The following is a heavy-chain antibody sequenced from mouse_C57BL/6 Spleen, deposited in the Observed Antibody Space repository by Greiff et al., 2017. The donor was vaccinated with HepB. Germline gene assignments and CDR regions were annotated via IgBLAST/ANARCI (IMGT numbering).Heavy chain of an antibody. CDR3: TTRVLRTDYAMDY. CDR2: IDPEDGDT. J-gene: IGHJ4*01. V-gene: IGHV14-1*01. Sequence: EVQLQQSGAELVRPGASVKLSCTASGFNIKDYYMHWVKQRPEQGLEWIGRIDPEDGDTEYAPKFQGKATMTADTASNTAYLQLSSLTSEDTAVYYCTTRVLRTDYAMDYWGQGTSVTVSS. D-gene: IGHD2-14*01. CDR1: GFNIKDYY.